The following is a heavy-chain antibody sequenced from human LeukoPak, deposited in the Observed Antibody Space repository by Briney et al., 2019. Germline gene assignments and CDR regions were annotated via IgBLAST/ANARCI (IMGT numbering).Heavy chain of an antibody. D-gene: IGHD5-24*01. CDR1: GFTFSSYA. CDR2: ISGSGGST. V-gene: IGHV3-23*01. J-gene: IGHJ4*02. Sequence: GGSLRLSCAASGFTFSSYAMSWVRQAPGKGLEWVSAISGSGGSTYYADSVKGRFTISRDNSKNTLYLQMNSLRAEDTAVYYCAKDTFVEMATISDYWGQGTLVTVSS. CDR3: AKDTFVEMATISDY.